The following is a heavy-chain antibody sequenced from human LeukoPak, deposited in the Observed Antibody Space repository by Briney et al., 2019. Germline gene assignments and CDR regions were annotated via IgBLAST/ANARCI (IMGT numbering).Heavy chain of an antibody. CDR3: ASQYYSGSESLNPPVDW. CDR1: GDSFSTYDAA. V-gene: IGHV6-1*01. CDR2: TYYRSKWYT. D-gene: IGHD3-10*01. J-gene: IGHJ4*02. Sequence: SQTLSLTCAISGDSFSTYDAAWNWIRQSPSRGLEWLGRTYYRSKWYTDYAVSVKSRITINPDTSKNQFSLQLNSVTPEDTAVYYCASQYYSGSESLNPPVDWWGQGTLVTVSS.